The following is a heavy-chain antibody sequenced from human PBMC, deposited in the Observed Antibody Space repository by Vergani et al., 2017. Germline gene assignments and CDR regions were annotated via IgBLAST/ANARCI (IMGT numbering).Heavy chain of an antibody. CDR2: IYYSGST. Sequence: QVQLQESGPGLVKPSETLSLTCTVSGGSISSHYWSWIRQPPGKGLEWIGYIYYSGSTNYNPSLKSRVTISVDTSKNQFSLKLSSVTAADTAVYYWAREMGTAAAAYYYYGMDVWGQGTTVTVSS. D-gene: IGHD6-13*01. CDR3: AREMGTAAAAYYYYGMDV. CDR1: GGSISSHY. V-gene: IGHV4-59*11. J-gene: IGHJ6*02.